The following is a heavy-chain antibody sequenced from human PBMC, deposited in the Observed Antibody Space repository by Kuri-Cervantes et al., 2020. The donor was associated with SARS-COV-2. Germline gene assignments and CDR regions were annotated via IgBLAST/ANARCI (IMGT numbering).Heavy chain of an antibody. CDR3: AKGRLFGVIRIAMDV. D-gene: IGHD3-3*01. Sequence: GESLKISCAASGFGFSSYAMSWVRQAPGKGLEWVSTISGSGGAMCYVDSVKGRFTTSRDNSKSKLYLQLNSLRAEDTAVYYCAKGRLFGVIRIAMDVWGQGTTVTVSS. J-gene: IGHJ6*02. CDR2: ISGSGGAM. CDR1: GFGFSSYA. V-gene: IGHV3-23*01.